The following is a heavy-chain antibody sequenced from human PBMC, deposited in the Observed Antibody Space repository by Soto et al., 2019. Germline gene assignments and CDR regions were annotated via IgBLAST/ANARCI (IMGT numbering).Heavy chain of an antibody. Sequence: HGESLKISCKGSGYSFTSYWIGWVRQMPGKGLEWMGRIYPGDSDTRYSPSFQGQVTISADKSISTAYLQWSSLKASDTAMYYCARQTIFGVVIIRYGFDIWGQGTMVTVSS. CDR3: ARQTIFGVVIIRYGFDI. V-gene: IGHV5-51*01. J-gene: IGHJ3*02. CDR1: GYSFTSYW. CDR2: IYPGDSDT. D-gene: IGHD3-3*01.